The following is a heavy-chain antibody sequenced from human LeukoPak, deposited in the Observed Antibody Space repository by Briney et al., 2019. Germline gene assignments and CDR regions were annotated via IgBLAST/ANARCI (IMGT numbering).Heavy chain of an antibody. D-gene: IGHD5-12*01. CDR3: ASERGYHAN. J-gene: IGHJ4*02. Sequence: RSSETLSLTCTVSGGSISSYYWSWIRQPPGKGLEWIGYIYYSGSTNYNPSLKSRVTISVDTSKNQFSLNVISMTAADTAMYYCASERGYHANWGQGTLVTVSS. CDR1: GGSISSYY. V-gene: IGHV4-59*12. CDR2: IYYSGST.